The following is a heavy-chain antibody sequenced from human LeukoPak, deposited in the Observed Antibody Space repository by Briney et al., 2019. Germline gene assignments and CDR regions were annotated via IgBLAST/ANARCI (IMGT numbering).Heavy chain of an antibody. V-gene: IGHV1-46*01. CDR1: GYTFSSYY. J-gene: IGHJ4*02. Sequence: GASVKVSCKASGYTFSSYYIYWVRQAPGQGLEWMGIINPSSGNTNYAQKFQGGVTMTRDTSTSTVYMELSSLRSEDTAVYYCAREGSGRTFDYWGQGTLVTVSS. D-gene: IGHD3-10*01. CDR3: AREGSGRTFDY. CDR2: INPSSGNT.